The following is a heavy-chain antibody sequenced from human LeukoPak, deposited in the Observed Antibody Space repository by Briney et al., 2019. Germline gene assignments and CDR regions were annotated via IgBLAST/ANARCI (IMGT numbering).Heavy chain of an antibody. CDR2: ISGSGGST. V-gene: IGHV3-23*01. D-gene: IGHD6-13*01. CDR3: AKDRSIAAAGYWFDP. CDR1: GFTFSSYA. J-gene: IGHJ5*02. Sequence: GGSLRLSCAASGFTFSSYAMSWVRQAPGKGLEWVSAISGSGGSTYYADSVKGRFTISRDNSKNTLYLQMNSLRAEDTAVYYCAKDRSIAAAGYWFDPWAREPWSPSPQ.